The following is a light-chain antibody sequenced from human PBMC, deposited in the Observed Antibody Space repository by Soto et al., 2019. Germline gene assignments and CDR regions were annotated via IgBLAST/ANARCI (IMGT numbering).Light chain of an antibody. Sequence: SVLTQPPSASWTPGQRVTISCSGGSSNIGSSTVNWYQHLPGTAPKLLIYSNSQWPSGVPDRFSGSKSGTSASLAISGLQSADEADYYCLVWVDSLKGYVFGTGTKVAV. V-gene: IGLV1-44*01. J-gene: IGLJ1*01. CDR3: LVWVDSLKGYV. CDR2: SNS. CDR1: SSNIGSST.